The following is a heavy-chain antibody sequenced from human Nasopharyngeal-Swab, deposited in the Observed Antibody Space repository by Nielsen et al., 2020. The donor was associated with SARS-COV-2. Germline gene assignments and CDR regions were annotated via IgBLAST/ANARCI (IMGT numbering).Heavy chain of an antibody. V-gene: IGHV3-30*14. Sequence: GGSLRLSCAASGFTFSSYAMHWVRQAPGKGLEWVAVISYDGSNKYYVDSVKGRFTISRDNSKNTLYLQMNSLRAEDTAVYYCARETPTVTGSGFDYWGQGTLVTVSS. CDR3: ARETPTVTGSGFDY. J-gene: IGHJ4*02. CDR1: GFTFSSYA. CDR2: ISYDGSNK. D-gene: IGHD4-17*01.